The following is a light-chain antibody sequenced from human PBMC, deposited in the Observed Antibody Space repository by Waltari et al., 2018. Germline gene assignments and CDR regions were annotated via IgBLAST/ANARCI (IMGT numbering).Light chain of an antibody. CDR2: QDT. V-gene: IGLV3-1*01. Sequence: SYDLTQPPSVSVSPGQTASITCSGYKLGDKYASWYQQKPGQSPVLVIYQDTKRASGIRERVSGSKSGNTATLTIRWTQARDEAEDYCQAWDSSTVVVGGGTKLTVL. CDR3: QAWDSSTVV. CDR1: KLGDKY. J-gene: IGLJ2*01.